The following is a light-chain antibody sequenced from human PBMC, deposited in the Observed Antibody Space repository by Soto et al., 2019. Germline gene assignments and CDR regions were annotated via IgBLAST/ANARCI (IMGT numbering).Light chain of an antibody. CDR1: SSNIGAGFD. V-gene: IGLV1-40*01. CDR2: DNT. Sequence: QSALTQPPSVSGAPGQRVTISCSGSSSNIGAGFDVHWYQQLPGAAPKLLIYDNTNRPSGVPDRFSGSKSGTSASLAITGLQADDEADYYCQSFDRSLSGYVFGTGTKVTVL. CDR3: QSFDRSLSGYV. J-gene: IGLJ1*01.